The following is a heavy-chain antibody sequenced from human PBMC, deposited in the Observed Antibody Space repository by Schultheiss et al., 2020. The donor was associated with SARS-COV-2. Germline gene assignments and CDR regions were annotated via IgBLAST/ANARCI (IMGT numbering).Heavy chain of an antibody. CDR2: IYYSGST. J-gene: IGHJ6*02. CDR1: GGSVSSDSYY. V-gene: IGHV4-61*01. CDR3: ARGWGYCTNGVCYTFHYYGMDV. D-gene: IGHD2-8*01. Sequence: SETLSLTCTVSGGSVSSDSYYWSWIRQPPGKGLEWIGYIYYSGSTNYNPSLKSRVTISVDTSKNQFSLKLSSVTAADTAVYYCARGWGYCTNGVCYTFHYYGMDVWGQGTTVTVSS.